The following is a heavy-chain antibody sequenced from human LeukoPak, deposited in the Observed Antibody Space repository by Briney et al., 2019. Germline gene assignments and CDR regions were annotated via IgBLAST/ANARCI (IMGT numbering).Heavy chain of an antibody. CDR2: INGDESRT. CDR3: VRGQLERPFDFYYGMEV. Sequence: GGSLRLSCAASGSTFSSYWMHWVRQGPGKGLVWVARINGDESRTTYADSVRDRFTISRDNAKNTLYLQMNSLRAEDTAVYYCVRGQLERPFDFYYGMEVWGKGTTVTVSS. CDR1: GSTFSSYW. J-gene: IGHJ6*04. D-gene: IGHD1-1*01. V-gene: IGHV3-74*01.